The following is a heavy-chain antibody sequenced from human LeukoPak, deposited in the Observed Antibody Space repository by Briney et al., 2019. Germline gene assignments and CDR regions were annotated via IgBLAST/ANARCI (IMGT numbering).Heavy chain of an antibody. V-gene: IGHV3-23*01. CDR3: AKKSTGYFPFDC. Sequence: GGSLRLSCAASGFTFSSYAMSWVRQAPGKGLEWVSAISGSGGSTFYADSVRGRLTISRDNSRDTLHLQLNSLRAEDTAIYYCAKKSTGYFPFDCWGQGTLVTVSS. D-gene: IGHD3-9*01. CDR2: ISGSGGST. J-gene: IGHJ4*02. CDR1: GFTFSSYA.